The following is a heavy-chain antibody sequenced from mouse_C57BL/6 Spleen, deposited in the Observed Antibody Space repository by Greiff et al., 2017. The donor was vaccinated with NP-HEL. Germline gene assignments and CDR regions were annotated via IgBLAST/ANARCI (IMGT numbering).Heavy chain of an antibody. J-gene: IGHJ4*01. CDR1: GFTFSSYA. D-gene: IGHD2-1*01. CDR3: ASPMVTTDYYAMDY. Sequence: EVQLVESGGGLVKPGGSLKLSCAASGFTFSSYAMSWVRQTPEKRLEWVATISDGGSYTYYPDNVKGRFTISRDNAKNNLYLQMSHLKSEDTAMYYCASPMVTTDYYAMDYWGQGTSVTVSS. CDR2: ISDGGSYT. V-gene: IGHV5-4*01.